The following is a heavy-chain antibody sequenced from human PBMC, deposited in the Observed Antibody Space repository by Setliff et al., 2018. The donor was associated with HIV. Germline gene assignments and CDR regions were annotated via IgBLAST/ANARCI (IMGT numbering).Heavy chain of an antibody. CDR1: GGSFSGYY. D-gene: IGHD3-9*01. CDR2: INHSGST. CDR3: ARGVQVDFDWLFSGDY. J-gene: IGHJ4*02. V-gene: IGHV4-34*01. Sequence: SETLSLTCAVYGGSFSGYYWSWIRQPPGKGLEWIGEINHSGSTNYNPSLKSRVTMTRDTSISTAYMELSRLRSDDTAVYYCARGVQVDFDWLFSGDYWGQGALVTVSS.